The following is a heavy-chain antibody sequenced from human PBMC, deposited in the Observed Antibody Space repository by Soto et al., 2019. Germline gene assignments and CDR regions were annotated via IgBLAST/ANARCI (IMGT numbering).Heavy chain of an antibody. CDR2: IYYSGST. Sequence: SETLSLTCTVSGGSISSCGYYWSWIRQHPGKGLEWIGYIYYSGSTYYNPSLKSRVTISVDTSKNQFSLKLSSVTAADTAVYYCARNRRIQLGPYKWFHPWGQGTLVTVSS. CDR3: ARNRRIQLGPYKWFHP. CDR1: GGSISSCGYY. V-gene: IGHV4-31*02. D-gene: IGHD5-18*01. J-gene: IGHJ5*02.